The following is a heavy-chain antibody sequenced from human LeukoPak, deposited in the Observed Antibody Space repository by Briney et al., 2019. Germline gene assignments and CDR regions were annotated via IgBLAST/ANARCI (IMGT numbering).Heavy chain of an antibody. J-gene: IGHJ6*03. D-gene: IGHD6-6*01. CDR1: GGSFSGYY. V-gene: IGHV4-34*01. CDR3: ASVYSSSRSYYYMDV. CDR2: INHSGST. Sequence: PSETLSLTCAVYGGSFSGYYWSWIRQPPGKGLEWIGEINHSGSTNYNPSLKSRVTISVDTSKNQFSLKLSSVTAADTAVYYCASVYSSSRSYYYMDVWGKGTTVTVSS.